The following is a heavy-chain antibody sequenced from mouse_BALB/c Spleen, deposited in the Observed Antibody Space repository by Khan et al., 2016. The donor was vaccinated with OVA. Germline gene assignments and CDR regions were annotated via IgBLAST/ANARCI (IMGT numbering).Heavy chain of an antibody. Sequence: EVQLQESGPSLVKPSQTLSLTCSVTGDSITSGYWNWIRKFPGNKLEYMGHIIYTGSTYYNPSLNSRISITRHTSENQYYLQLNSVTDEDTATYDCARSTYRFAFVYWGQGTLVTVSA. CDR2: IIYTGST. CDR1: GDSITSGY. V-gene: IGHV3-8*02. J-gene: IGHJ3*01. D-gene: IGHD2-14*01. CDR3: ARSTYRFAFVY.